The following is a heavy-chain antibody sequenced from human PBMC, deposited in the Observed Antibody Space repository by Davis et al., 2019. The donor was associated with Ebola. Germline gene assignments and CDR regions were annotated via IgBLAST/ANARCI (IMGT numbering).Heavy chain of an antibody. D-gene: IGHD3-10*01. CDR2: ISVSGGST. CDR3: ARGSETGIYYYYGMDV. J-gene: IGHJ6*02. Sequence: GGSLSLSCAASGFTFSSYAMSWVRQAPGKGLEWVSAISVSGGSTYYADSVKGRFTISRDNAKNSLYLQMNSLRAEDTAVYYCARGSETGIYYYYGMDVWGQGTTVTVSS. CDR1: GFTFSSYA. V-gene: IGHV3-23*01.